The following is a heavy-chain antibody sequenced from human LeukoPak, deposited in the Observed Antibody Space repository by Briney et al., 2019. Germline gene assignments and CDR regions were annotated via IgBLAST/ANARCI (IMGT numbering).Heavy chain of an antibody. CDR3: ARQGGWGGAASLIEF. D-gene: IGHD1-26*01. CDR1: GGSISSYY. J-gene: IGHJ4*02. V-gene: IGHV4-59*08. CDR2: IYYSGST. Sequence: PSETLSLTCTVSGGSISSYYWSWIRQPPGKGLEWIGYIYYSGSTNYNPSLKSRVTISVDTSKNQFSLKLSSVTASDTAIFYCARQGGWGGAASLIEFWGQGTLVTVSS.